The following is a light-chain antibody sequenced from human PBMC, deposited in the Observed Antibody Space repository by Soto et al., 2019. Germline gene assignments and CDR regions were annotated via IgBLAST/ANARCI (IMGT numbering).Light chain of an antibody. CDR2: DAS. CDR3: QHYDTFPYT. V-gene: IGKV1-5*01. CDR1: QTISRW. Sequence: DIQMTQSPSTLSESVGHRVTITCRASQTISRWLAWYQQKLGKAPKLLIYDASTLESGVSSGFSGSGSGTEFTLTISSLRPDDFATYYCQHYDTFPYTFGQGTRLEN. J-gene: IGKJ5*01.